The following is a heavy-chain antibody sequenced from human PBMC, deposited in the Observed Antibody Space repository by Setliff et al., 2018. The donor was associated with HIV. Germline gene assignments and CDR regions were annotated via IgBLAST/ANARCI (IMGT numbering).Heavy chain of an antibody. CDR2: ISYAGSNR. J-gene: IGHJ4*02. D-gene: IGHD3-16*01. CDR3: AKAPTWGSVDY. CDR1: GITFSSHG. V-gene: IGHV3-30*07. Sequence: GGSLRLSCAASGITFSSHGMHWVRQAPGKGLEWVAVISYAGSNRYYADSVKGRFTISRDNSKNTLYLQMNSLRAEDTALYYCAKAPTWGSVDYWGQGTLVTVSS.